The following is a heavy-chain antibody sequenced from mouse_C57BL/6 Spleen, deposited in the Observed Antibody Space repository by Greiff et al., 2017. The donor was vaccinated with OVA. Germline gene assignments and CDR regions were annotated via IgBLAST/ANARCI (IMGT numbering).Heavy chain of an antibody. CDR1: GYTFTSYW. V-gene: IGHV1-5*01. Sequence: VQLQQSGTVLARPGASVKMSCKTSGYTFTSYWMHWVKQRPGQGLEWIGAIYPGNSGTSYNQKFKGKAKLTAVTSASTAYMELSSLTDEDSAVYYCTRGYGSSRRFDYWGQGTTLTVSS. J-gene: IGHJ2*01. CDR3: TRGYGSSRRFDY. D-gene: IGHD1-1*01. CDR2: IYPGNSGT.